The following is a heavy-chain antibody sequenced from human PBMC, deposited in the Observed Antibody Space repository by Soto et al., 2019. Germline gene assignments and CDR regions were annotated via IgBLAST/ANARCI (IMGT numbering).Heavy chain of an antibody. D-gene: IGHD5-12*01. CDR2: IPSRGRP. CDR3: ARDTYSGYDFGL. Sequence: QVQLRESGPGLVKPSQTLSLTCSVSGASVAGGSYYWSWVRQPLGKGLEWIGYIPSRGRPFYNPSLTSRGTISADTSKNQLSLQLTSVTAADTAVYYCARDTYSGYDFGLWGQGTLVTVSS. CDR1: GASVAGGSYY. J-gene: IGHJ5*02. V-gene: IGHV4-30-4*01.